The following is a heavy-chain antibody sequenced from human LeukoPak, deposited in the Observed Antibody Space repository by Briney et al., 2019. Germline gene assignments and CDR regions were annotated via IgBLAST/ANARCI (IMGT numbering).Heavy chain of an antibody. CDR1: GFSLSTSGMC. CDR2: IDWDDDK. J-gene: IGHJ4*02. D-gene: IGHD1-26*01. V-gene: IGHV2-70*11. CDR3: ARIAYSGSYFDY. Sequence: SGPALVIPTHTLTLTCTFSGFSLSTSGMCVSWIRQPPGKALEWLARIDWDDDKYFRTSLKTGLTISKDTSKNQVVLTMTNMDPVDTATYYCARIAYSGSYFDYWGQGTLVTVSS.